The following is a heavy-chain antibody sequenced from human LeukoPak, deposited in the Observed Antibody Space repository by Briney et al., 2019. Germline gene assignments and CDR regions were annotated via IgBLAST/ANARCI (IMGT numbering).Heavy chain of an antibody. J-gene: IGHJ4*02. V-gene: IGHV3-23*01. CDR3: ARQAVVPAAMEGYFDY. CDR2: ISDSGGFT. Sequence: GGSLRLSCAASGFTFSTFSMSWVRQASGKGLEWVSTISDSGGFTDYADSVKGRFTISRDNSKNTLYLQMNSLRAEDTAVYYCARQAVVPAAMEGYFDYWGQGTLVTVSS. D-gene: IGHD2-2*01. CDR1: GFTFSTFS.